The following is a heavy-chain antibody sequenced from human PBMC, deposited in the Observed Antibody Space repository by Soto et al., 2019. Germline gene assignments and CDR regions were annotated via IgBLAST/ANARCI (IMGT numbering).Heavy chain of an antibody. CDR2: IIPIFGTA. CDR1: GGTFTSYA. V-gene: IGHV1-69*13. CDR3: ERVVKELRFLEWLSFGAFDI. J-gene: IGHJ3*02. Sequence: SVKVSCKASGGTFTSYAISWVRQAPGQGLEWMGGIIPIFGTANYAQKFQGRVTITADESTSTAYMELSSLRSEDTAVYYCERVVKELRFLEWLSFGAFDIWGQGTMVTV. D-gene: IGHD3-3*01.